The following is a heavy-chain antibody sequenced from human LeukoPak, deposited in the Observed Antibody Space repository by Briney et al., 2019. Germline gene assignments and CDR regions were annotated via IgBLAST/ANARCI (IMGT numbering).Heavy chain of an antibody. CDR2: IIPFFATT. Sequence: SVKVSCKASGGNLSSYAMTWVRQAPGQGLEWMGGIIPFFATTNYAQKFQGRVTVTADESTSTSYMELTRLRSDDTAVYYCVRGLGYCSAGNCYLFGMDVWGQGTTVTVSS. J-gene: IGHJ6*02. D-gene: IGHD2-15*01. V-gene: IGHV1-69*01. CDR1: GGNLSSYA. CDR3: VRGLGYCSAGNCYLFGMDV.